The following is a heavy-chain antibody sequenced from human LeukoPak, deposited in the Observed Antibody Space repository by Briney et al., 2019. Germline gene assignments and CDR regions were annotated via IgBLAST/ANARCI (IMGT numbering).Heavy chain of an antibody. CDR1: GASFSGYY. CDR3: ARTRSPPLQYSSSWYRWFDP. CDR2: INHSGST. V-gene: IGHV4-34*01. D-gene: IGHD6-13*01. J-gene: IGHJ5*02. Sequence: SETLSLTCAVYGASFSGYYWSWIRQPPGKGLEWIGEINHSGSTNYNPSLKSRVTISVDTSKNQFSLKLSSVTAADTAVYYCARTRSPPLQYSSSWYRWFDPWGQGTLVTVSS.